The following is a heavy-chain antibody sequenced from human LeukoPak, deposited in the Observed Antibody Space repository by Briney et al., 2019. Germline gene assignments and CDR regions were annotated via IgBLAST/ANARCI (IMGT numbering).Heavy chain of an antibody. V-gene: IGHV4-39*01. D-gene: IGHD7-27*01. CDR1: GGSISSGSYY. Sequence: PETLSLTCTVSGGSISSGSYYWAWIRQPPGQGLEWIGSIYYSGTTYYHPSLKGRVTISVDRSKNQFSLKLSPVTAADMAVYYCARHTGKTGGTLIDFWGQGTLVTVSS. CDR3: ARHTGKTGGTLIDF. CDR2: IYYSGTT. J-gene: IGHJ4*02.